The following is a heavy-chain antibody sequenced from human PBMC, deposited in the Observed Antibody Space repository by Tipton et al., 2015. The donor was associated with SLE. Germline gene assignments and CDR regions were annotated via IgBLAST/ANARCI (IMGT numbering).Heavy chain of an antibody. CDR1: GGSISSNNW. J-gene: IGHJ4*02. CDR2: IYHSGST. Sequence: SLRLSCAVSGGSISSNNWWSWVRQPPGKGLEWIGEIYHSGSTNYNPSLKSRVTISIDKSKNQYSLKLSSVTAADTAVYYCARESAYKSGWSFPDYWGQGTLVTVSS. CDR3: ARESAYKSGWSFPDY. D-gene: IGHD6-19*01. V-gene: IGHV4-4*02.